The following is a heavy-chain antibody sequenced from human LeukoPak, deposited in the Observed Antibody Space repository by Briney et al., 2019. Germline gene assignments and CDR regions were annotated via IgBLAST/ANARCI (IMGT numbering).Heavy chain of an antibody. CDR1: GYHFSTYW. J-gene: IGHJ2*01. CDR3: ARRARTDWYFDF. V-gene: IGHV5-51*01. CDR2: IYPGDSDT. D-gene: IGHD6-6*01. Sequence: GESLQISFKGSGYHFSTYWLGWVRQMPGKGLEWRGSIYPGDSDTRYSPSFQGPVTISADKSNNTAYLQWSFLRASDSGMYFCARRARTDWYFDFWGRGTLVTVSS.